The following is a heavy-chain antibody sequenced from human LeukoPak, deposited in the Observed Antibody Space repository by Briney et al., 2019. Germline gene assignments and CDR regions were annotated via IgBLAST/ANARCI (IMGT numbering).Heavy chain of an antibody. Sequence: SETLSLTCTVSGGSISSHYWSWIRQPPGKGLEWIGYIYYSGSTNYNPSLKNRVTISVDTSKNQFSLKLSSVTAADTAVYYCARDIGQDYGDSAWFDPWGQGTLVTVSS. CDR2: IYYSGST. D-gene: IGHD4-17*01. CDR3: ARDIGQDYGDSAWFDP. V-gene: IGHV4-59*11. CDR1: GGSISSHY. J-gene: IGHJ5*02.